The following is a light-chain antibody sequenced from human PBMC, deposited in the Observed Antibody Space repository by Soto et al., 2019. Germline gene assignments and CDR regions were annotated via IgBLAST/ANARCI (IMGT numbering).Light chain of an antibody. CDR2: TAS. V-gene: IGKV1-39*01. CDR1: QSISSY. CDR3: KQYDTSYT. J-gene: IGKJ5*01. Sequence: DIQMTQSPSSLSASVGDRVTITCRASQSISSYLNWYQQKPGKAPKLLIYTASNVQSGVPSRISGSGSGTEFTLTITSMKPEEFATYFCKQYDTSYTVGQGKRRAIK.